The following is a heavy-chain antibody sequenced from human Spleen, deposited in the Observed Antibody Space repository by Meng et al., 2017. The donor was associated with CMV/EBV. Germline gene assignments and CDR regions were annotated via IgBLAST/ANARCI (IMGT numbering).Heavy chain of an antibody. V-gene: IGHV1-46*01. CDR3: ARDLGATGYFVY. CDR2: INPGGGGT. Sequence: ASVKVSCKASGYNFTGYYIHWVRQAPGQGLEWMGVINPGGGGTTYAQKFQGRVTMTRDTSTTTVYMELSSLRSEDTAVYYCARDLGATGYFVYWGQGTPVTVSS. CDR1: GYNFTGYY. J-gene: IGHJ4*02.